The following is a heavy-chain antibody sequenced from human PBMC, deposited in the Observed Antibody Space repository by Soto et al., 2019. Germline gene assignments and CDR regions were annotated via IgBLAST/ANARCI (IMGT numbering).Heavy chain of an antibody. CDR3: ARLTGYSYGYLQV. J-gene: IGHJ4*02. V-gene: IGHV4-39*01. CDR1: GGSVSTNGYY. Sequence: SETLSLTCTVSGGSVSTNGYYWGWIRQPPGKGLECIGSIYHSGSTYYKPSLKSRVTISADTSKNQFSLKLNSVTAEDTAVYYCARLTGYSYGYLQVWGQGTLVTVSS. CDR2: IYHSGST. D-gene: IGHD5-18*01.